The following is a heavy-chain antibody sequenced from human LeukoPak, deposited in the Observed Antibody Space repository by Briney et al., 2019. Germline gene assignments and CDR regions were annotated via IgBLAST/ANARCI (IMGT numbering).Heavy chain of an antibody. CDR2: ISYDGSNK. Sequence: SGGSLRLSCAASGFTFSSYAMHWVCQAPGKGLEWVAVISYDGSNKYYADSVKGRFTISRDNSKNTLYLQMNSLRAEDTAVYYCARLSGSGPNTVYYFDYWGQGTLVTVSS. D-gene: IGHD3-10*01. J-gene: IGHJ4*02. CDR1: GFTFSSYA. V-gene: IGHV3-30-3*01. CDR3: ARLSGSGPNTVYYFDY.